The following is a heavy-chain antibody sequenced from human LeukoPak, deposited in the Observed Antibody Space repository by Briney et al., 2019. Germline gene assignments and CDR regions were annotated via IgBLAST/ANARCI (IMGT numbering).Heavy chain of an antibody. CDR3: ARHGSIQLWSEKNRHFDY. CDR1: GFTFSSYA. CDR2: IRGSGGST. Sequence: GGSLRLSCAASGFTFSSYAMSWVRQAPGKGLEWVSAIRGSGGSTYYADSVKGRFTISRDNSKNTLYLQMNSLRAEDTAVYYCARHGSIQLWSEKNRHFDYWGQGTLVTVSS. V-gene: IGHV3-23*01. D-gene: IGHD5-18*01. J-gene: IGHJ4*02.